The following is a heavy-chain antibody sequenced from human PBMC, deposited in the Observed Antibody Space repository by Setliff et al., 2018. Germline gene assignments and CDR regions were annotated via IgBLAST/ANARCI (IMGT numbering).Heavy chain of an antibody. V-gene: IGHV3-23*01. CDR3: AKIGRGGTFDQFFQD. CDR1: GFTFNNYV. J-gene: IGHJ1*01. Sequence: PGGSLRLSCATSGFTFNNYVMNWVRQAPGKGLEWVSAISRSGDKTYYADSVKGRFIISRDNSDILYLQMNSLRAEDTAVYYCAKIGRGGTFDQFFQDWGHGTRVTVSS. D-gene: IGHD1-26*01. CDR2: ISRSGDKT.